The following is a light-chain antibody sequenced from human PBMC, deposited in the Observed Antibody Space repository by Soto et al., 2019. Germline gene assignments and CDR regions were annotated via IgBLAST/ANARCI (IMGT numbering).Light chain of an antibody. CDR2: NVS. V-gene: IGKV2-30*02. J-gene: IGKJ4*01. CDR3: MQGTHWPLT. CDR1: QSLVHSNGNTF. Sequence: DVVMTQSPLSLPVTIGQPASISCRSRQSLVHSNGNTFLNWFQQRPGQSPRRLIYNVSNRDSGVPDRFSGSGSGTDFTLKISRVEAEDVGVYYCMQGTHWPLTFGGGTKVEIK.